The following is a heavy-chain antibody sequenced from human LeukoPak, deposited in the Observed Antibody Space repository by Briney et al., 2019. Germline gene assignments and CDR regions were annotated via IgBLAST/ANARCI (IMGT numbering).Heavy chain of an antibody. CDR3: ARGPYVLLWFGEFPSFDY. J-gene: IGHJ4*02. CDR1: GYTFTSYG. Sequence: ASVKVSCKASGYTFTSYGISWVRQAPGQGREWMGWISAYNGNTNYAQKLQGRVTMTTDTSTRTAYMELRSLRSDDTAVYYCARGPYVLLWFGEFPSFDYWGQGTLVAVSS. V-gene: IGHV1-18*01. D-gene: IGHD3-10*01. CDR2: ISAYNGNT.